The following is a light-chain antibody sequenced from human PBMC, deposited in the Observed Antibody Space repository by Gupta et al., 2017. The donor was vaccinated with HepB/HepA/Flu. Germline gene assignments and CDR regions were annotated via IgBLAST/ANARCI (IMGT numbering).Light chain of an antibody. J-gene: IGKJ1*01. CDR1: QSVSSSF. CDR3: QQYGNSPGT. CDR2: ASS. Sequence: EVVLTQSPDTMSLSPGERATLSCRPSQSVSSSFLAWYQQKPGQAPRLLIYASSIRATGIPDRFSGSGSGTDFTLTINELEPEDFAVYYCQQYGNSPGTFGQGTTVEIK. V-gene: IGKV3-20*01.